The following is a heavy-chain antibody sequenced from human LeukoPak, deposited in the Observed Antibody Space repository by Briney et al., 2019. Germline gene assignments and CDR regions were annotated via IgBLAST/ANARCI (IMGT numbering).Heavy chain of an antibody. CDR1: GYTFTDLTEYY. CDR2: INPSNGGT. D-gene: IGHD1-26*01. V-gene: IGHV1-2*02. J-gene: IGHJ4*02. CDR3: ARRLGGSSEGYEF. Sequence: ASVKVSCKASGYTFTDLTEYYIHWVRQAPGQGLEWMGWINPSNGGTKYAQKFQGRVTMTRDMSMNTAYMELSSLTSDDTAVYYCARRLGGSSEGYEFWGQGPLVTVFS.